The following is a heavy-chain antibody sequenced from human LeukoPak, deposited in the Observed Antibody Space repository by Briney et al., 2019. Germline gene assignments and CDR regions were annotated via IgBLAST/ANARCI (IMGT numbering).Heavy chain of an antibody. CDR2: INPISGGT. CDR3: SVGYSYGYLTAFDI. J-gene: IGHJ3*02. CDR1: GYTFTGYY. V-gene: IGHV1-2*02. Sequence: ASVRVSCKASGYTFTGYYMHWVRQAPGHGREWMGWINPISGGTNYAQKFHGRDTRTTDTSISTAYMELSRLRSDDTAVYYCSVGYSYGYLTAFDIWGQGTMVTVSS. D-gene: IGHD5-18*01.